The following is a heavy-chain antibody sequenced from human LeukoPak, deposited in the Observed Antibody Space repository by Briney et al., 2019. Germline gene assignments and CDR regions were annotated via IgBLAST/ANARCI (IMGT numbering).Heavy chain of an antibody. CDR3: ASDVGSLYYDFWSGFDY. V-gene: IGHV3-48*01. CDR1: GFTFSSYS. CDR2: ISSSSSTI. D-gene: IGHD3-3*01. J-gene: IGHJ4*02. Sequence: PGGSLRLSCAASGFTFSSYSMNWVRQAPGKGLEWVSYISSSSSTIYYADSVKGRFTISRDNAKNSLYQQMNSLRAEDTAVYYCASDVGSLYYDFWSGFDYWGQGTLVTVSS.